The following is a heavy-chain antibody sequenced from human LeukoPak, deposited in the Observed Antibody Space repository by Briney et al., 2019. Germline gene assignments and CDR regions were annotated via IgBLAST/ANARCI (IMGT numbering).Heavy chain of an antibody. Sequence: PSETLSLTCAVYGGSFSGYYWSWIRQPPGKGLEWIGEINHSGSTNYNPSLKSRVTISVDTSKNQFSLKLSSVTAADTAVYYCARGAYSSWDYYYGMDVWGQGTTVTVSS. CDR1: GGSFSGYY. J-gene: IGHJ6*02. CDR3: ARGAYSSWDYYYGMDV. CDR2: INHSGST. D-gene: IGHD6-6*01. V-gene: IGHV4-34*01.